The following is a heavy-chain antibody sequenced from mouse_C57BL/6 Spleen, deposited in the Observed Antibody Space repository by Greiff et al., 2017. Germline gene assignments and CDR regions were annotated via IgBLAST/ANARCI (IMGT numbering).Heavy chain of an antibody. V-gene: IGHV1-7*01. Sequence: QVHVKQSGAELAKPGASVKLSCKASGYTFTSYWMHWVKQRPGQGLEWIGYINPSSGYTKYNQKFKDKATLTADKSSRTAYMQLSSLTYEDSAVXYGARGTTVGGAMDYWGQGTSVTVSS. J-gene: IGHJ4*01. D-gene: IGHD1-1*01. CDR2: INPSSGYT. CDR1: GYTFTSYW. CDR3: ARGTTVGGAMDY.